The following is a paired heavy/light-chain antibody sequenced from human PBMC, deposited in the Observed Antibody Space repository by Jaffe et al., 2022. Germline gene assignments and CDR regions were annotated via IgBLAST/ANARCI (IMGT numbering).Heavy chain of an antibody. CDR2: ISSSSSTI. Sequence: EVQLVESGGGLVQPGGSLRLSCAASGFTFSSYSMNWVRQAPGKGLEWVSYISSSSSTIYYADSVKGRFTISRDNAKNSLYLQMNSLRAEDTAVYYCARGMDSNYDYYYYYYMDVWGKGTTVTVSS. CDR3: ARGMDSNYDYYYYYYMDV. V-gene: IGHV3-48*01. D-gene: IGHD4-4*01. J-gene: IGHJ6*03. CDR1: GFTFSSYS.
Light chain of an antibody. CDR2: AAS. CDR3: QQYYSYPPVT. Sequence: AIRMTQSPSSFSASTGDRVTITCRASQGISSYLAWYQQKPGKAPKLLIYAASTLQSGVPSRFSGSGSGTDFTLTISCLQSEDFATYYCQQYYSYPPVTFGQGTKVEIK. V-gene: IGKV1-8*01. J-gene: IGKJ1*01. CDR1: QGISSY.